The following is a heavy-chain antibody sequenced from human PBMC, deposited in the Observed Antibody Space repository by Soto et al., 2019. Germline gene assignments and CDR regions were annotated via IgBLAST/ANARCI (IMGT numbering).Heavy chain of an antibody. J-gene: IGHJ5*01. Sequence: EVQLLESGGGLVQPGGSLRLSCAASGFSFSTFEMSWVRQAPGRGLEWVSFISDDGSRTYYADAVKGRFTISRDNSKHTLYLQMNSLTAEDTAVYACVKGGWLDFWGQGXXXT. CDR1: GFSFSTFE. D-gene: IGHD3-16*01. CDR3: VKGGWLDF. CDR2: ISDDGSRT. V-gene: IGHV3-23*01.